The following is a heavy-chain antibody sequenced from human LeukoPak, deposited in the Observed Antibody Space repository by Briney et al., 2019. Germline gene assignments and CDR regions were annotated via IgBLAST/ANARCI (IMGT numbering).Heavy chain of an antibody. Sequence: GGSLGLSCAASGFTFSSYSMNWVRQAPGKGLEWVSSISSSGTYIYYADSVKGRFTISRDNSKNTLYLQMNSLRAEDTAVYYCARDVSRDNPLYNWFDPWGQGTLVTVSS. V-gene: IGHV3-21*04. CDR3: ARDVSRDNPLYNWFDP. CDR1: GFTFSSYS. D-gene: IGHD1-14*01. CDR2: ISSSGTYI. J-gene: IGHJ5*02.